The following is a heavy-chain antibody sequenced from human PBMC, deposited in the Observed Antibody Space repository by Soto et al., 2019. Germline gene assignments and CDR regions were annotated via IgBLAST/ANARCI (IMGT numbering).Heavy chain of an antibody. Sequence: GGSLRLSCAASGFTFSSYAMSWVRQAPGKGPEWVSAISGSGGSTYYADSVKGRFTISRDNSKNTLYLQMNSLRAEDTAVYYCAKDCSGGSCYFDYWGQGTLVTVSS. D-gene: IGHD2-15*01. CDR2: ISGSGGST. J-gene: IGHJ4*02. CDR3: AKDCSGGSCYFDY. CDR1: GFTFSSYA. V-gene: IGHV3-23*01.